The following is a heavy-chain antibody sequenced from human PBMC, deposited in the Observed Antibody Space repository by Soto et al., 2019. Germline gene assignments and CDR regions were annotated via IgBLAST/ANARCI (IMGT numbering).Heavy chain of an antibody. J-gene: IGHJ3*02. CDR2: IYHSGST. CDR1: GGSISSGGYS. D-gene: IGHD3-3*01. V-gene: IGHV4-30-2*01. CDR3: ARAGIFGVENAFDI. Sequence: PSETLSLTCAVSGGSISSGGYSWSWIRQPPGKGLEWIGYIYHSGSTYYNPSLKSRVTISVDRSKNQFSLKLSSVTAADTAVYFCARAGIFGVENAFDIWGQGTMVTVSS.